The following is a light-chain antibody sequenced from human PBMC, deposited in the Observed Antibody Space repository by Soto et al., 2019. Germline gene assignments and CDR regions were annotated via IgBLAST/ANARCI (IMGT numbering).Light chain of an antibody. Sequence: EIVLTQSPATLSLSPGERATLSCRASQSVNSYLAWYQHKPGQAPRLLIYDASNRATGIPARFSGSGSGTDFTLTISSLEPEDLAVYYCQQRADWPTFCPGTKVDIK. J-gene: IGKJ3*01. CDR2: DAS. V-gene: IGKV3-11*01. CDR1: QSVNSY. CDR3: QQRADWPT.